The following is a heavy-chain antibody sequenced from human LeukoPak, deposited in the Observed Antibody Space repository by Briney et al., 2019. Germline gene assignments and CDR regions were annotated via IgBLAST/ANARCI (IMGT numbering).Heavy chain of an antibody. D-gene: IGHD6-19*01. CDR3: AKSGSRDWKYFEY. CDR1: GFTFSSYA. Sequence: GGSLRLSCAASGFTFSSYAMNWVRQAPGKGLEWVSTISGDGGSTHYADSVKGRFTISRAHSKNRLFLQMNSLRAEDTGVYYCAKSGSRDWKYFEYWGQGTLVTASS. J-gene: IGHJ4*02. V-gene: IGHV3-23*01. CDR2: ISGDGGST.